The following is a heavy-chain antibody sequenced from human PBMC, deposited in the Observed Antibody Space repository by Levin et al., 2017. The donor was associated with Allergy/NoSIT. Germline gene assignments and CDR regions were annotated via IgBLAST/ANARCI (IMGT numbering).Heavy chain of an antibody. D-gene: IGHD2-8*01. V-gene: IGHV3-49*03. Sequence: QTLSLTCAASGFTFGDHGMSWFRQAPGKGLEWVGLIRSKAYGGTTDYAASVKGRFTIARDDSKGIAYLQMNSLKTEETAMYYCAKNTKWIDYWGQGTLVTVSS. J-gene: IGHJ4*02. CDR2: IRSKAYGGTT. CDR1: GFTFGDHG. CDR3: AKNTKWIDY.